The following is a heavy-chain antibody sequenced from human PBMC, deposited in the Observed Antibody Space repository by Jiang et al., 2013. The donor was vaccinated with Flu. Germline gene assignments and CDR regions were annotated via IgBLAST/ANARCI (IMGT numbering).Heavy chain of an antibody. CDR2: LRSPSTYM. V-gene: IGHV3-21*01. CDR1: GFTSSSYT. J-gene: IGHJ6*02. Sequence: GGGQVKPGESLRLSCAASGFTSSSYTMNWIRQAPGKGLEWVSSLRSPSTYMYYADSLKGRFTISRDDAKNSVYLQMDSLRAEGTAVYYCARERGGDYGGLDYYYYGMDVWGQGTTVTVSS. D-gene: IGHD4-23*01. CDR3: ARERGGDYGGLDYYYYGMDV.